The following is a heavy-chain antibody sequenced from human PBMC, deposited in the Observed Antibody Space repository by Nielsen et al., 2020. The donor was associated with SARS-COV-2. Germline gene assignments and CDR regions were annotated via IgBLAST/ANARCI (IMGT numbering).Heavy chain of an antibody. CDR1: GYTFTSYG. D-gene: IGHD4-17*01. CDR3: ARDRGDYGDYGH. CDR2: ISAYNGNT. Sequence: ASVKVSCKASGYTFTSYGISWVRQAPGQGLEWMGWISAYNGNTNYAQKLQGRVTMTRDTSTSTVYMELSSLRSEDTAVYYCARDRGDYGDYGHWGQGTLVTVSS. J-gene: IGHJ4*02. V-gene: IGHV1-18*01.